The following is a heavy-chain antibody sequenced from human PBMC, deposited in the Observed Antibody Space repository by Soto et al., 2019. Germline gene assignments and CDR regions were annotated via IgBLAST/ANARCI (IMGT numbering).Heavy chain of an antibody. Sequence: SVKVSCKASVGTFSSYAISWVRQAPGQGLEWMGGIIPIFGTANYAQKFQGRVTITADESTSTAYMELSSLRSEDTAVYYCASTVVGTGTTRGGMDVWGQGTTVTVSS. J-gene: IGHJ6*02. V-gene: IGHV1-69*13. CDR3: ASTVVGTGTTRGGMDV. D-gene: IGHD1-7*01. CDR2: IIPIFGTA. CDR1: VGTFSSYA.